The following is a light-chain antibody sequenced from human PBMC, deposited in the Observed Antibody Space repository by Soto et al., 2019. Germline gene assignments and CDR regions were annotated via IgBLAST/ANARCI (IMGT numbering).Light chain of an antibody. J-gene: IGKJ2*01. Sequence: EIVLTQSPGTLSLSPGERATLSCRASQSVSSTYVAWYQQKPGQAPRLLIYGASSRATGTPDRFSGSGSGTDFTLSISRQEPEDIAVYYCQQYGSSLYTFGQGTKLEIK. CDR2: GAS. CDR3: QQYGSSLYT. CDR1: QSVSSTY. V-gene: IGKV3-20*01.